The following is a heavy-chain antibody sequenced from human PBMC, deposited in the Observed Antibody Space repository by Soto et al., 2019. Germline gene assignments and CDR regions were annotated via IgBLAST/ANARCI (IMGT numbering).Heavy chain of an antibody. CDR2: FIPIFGTA. D-gene: IGHD3-22*01. CDR3: ARDLLDYDSSGRSPAYGVI. J-gene: IGHJ4*02. CDR1: GGTFSSYA. Sequence: QVQLVQSGAEVKKPGSSVKVSCKASGGTFSSYAISWVRQAPGPGLEWMGGFIPIFGTATYAQEFQGRVTNTADESTSTAYMDLSSMRSEDTAVYYCARDLLDYDSSGRSPAYGVIWCQGTLVTVSS. V-gene: IGHV1-69*01.